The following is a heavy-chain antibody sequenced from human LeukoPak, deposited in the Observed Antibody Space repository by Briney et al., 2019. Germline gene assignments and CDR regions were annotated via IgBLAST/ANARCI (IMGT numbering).Heavy chain of an antibody. J-gene: IGHJ5*02. CDR1: GSTFSSYW. Sequence: GGSLRLSCAASGSTFSSYWMSWVRQAPGKGLEWVANIKQDGSEKYYVYSVKGRFTISRDNAKNSLYLQMNSLRAEDTAVYYCARGAAAGTPDWFDPWGQGTLVTVSS. V-gene: IGHV3-7*01. CDR3: ARGAAAGTPDWFDP. CDR2: IKQDGSEK. D-gene: IGHD6-13*01.